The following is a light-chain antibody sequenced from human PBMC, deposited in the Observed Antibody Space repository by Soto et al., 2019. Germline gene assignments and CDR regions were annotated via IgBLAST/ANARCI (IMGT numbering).Light chain of an antibody. CDR2: VAS. CDR1: QSISNS. Sequence: DIQMTQSLSSLSASVGDTVTITCRASQSISNSLSWYQQKPGKAPKFLIYVASTLQRGVPSRFSGSGSGTDFTLTISSLQPEYVATYYCLQACSHPYTFGQGTKLEIK. J-gene: IGKJ2*01. CDR3: LQACSHPYT. V-gene: IGKV1-39*01.